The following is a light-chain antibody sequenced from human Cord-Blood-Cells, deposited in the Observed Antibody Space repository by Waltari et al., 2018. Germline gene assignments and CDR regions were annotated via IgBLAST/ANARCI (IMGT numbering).Light chain of an antibody. CDR3: QQSYSTLGT. CDR2: AAS. V-gene: IGKV1-39*01. Sequence: DIQMTQSPSSLSASVGDRVTITCRASQSISSYLNWYQQKPGKAPKLLIYAASSLQSGVPSRVSGSGSGTDFTLTISSLQPEDFATYYCQQSYSTLGTFGQGTRLEIK. J-gene: IGKJ5*01. CDR1: QSISSY.